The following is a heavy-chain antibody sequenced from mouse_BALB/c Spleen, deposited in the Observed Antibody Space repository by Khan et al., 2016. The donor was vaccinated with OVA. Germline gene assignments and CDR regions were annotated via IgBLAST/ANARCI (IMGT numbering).Heavy chain of an antibody. J-gene: IGHJ1*01. D-gene: IGHD1-1*02. Sequence: EVELVESGGGLVQPGGSRKLSCAASGFTFSSFGMHWVRQAPEKGLEWVAYISSGSSSIYYADTVKGRFTISRDNPKNTLFLQMTSLRAEGTAMYYCAREEYGQWYFDVWGAGTTVTVSS. CDR3: AREEYGQWYFDV. V-gene: IGHV5-17*02. CDR2: ISSGSSSI. CDR1: GFTFSSFG.